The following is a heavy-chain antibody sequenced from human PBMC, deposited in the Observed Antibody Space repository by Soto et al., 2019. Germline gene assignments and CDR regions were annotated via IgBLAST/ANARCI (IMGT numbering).Heavy chain of an antibody. Sequence: QVQLQESGPGLVKPSGTLSLTCAVSGGSISSSNWWSWVRQPPGKGLEWIGEIYHSGSTNYNPSLKSRVTISVDKSKNQFSLKLSSVTAADTAVYYCASRKGADILTGYEAFDIWGQGTMVTVSS. CDR1: GGSISSSNW. J-gene: IGHJ3*02. V-gene: IGHV4-4*02. CDR2: IYHSGST. D-gene: IGHD3-9*01. CDR3: ASRKGADILTGYEAFDI.